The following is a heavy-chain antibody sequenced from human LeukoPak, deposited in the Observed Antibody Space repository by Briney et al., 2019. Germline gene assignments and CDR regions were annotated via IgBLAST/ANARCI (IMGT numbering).Heavy chain of an antibody. V-gene: IGHV1-2*02. CDR1: GYTFTGYY. CDR2: INPNSGGT. Sequence: ASVKVSCKASGYTFTGYYMHWVRQAPGQGLEWMGWINPNSGGTNYAQKFQGRVTMTRDTSISTAYMELSRLRSDDTAVYYCARERIVVPTLDYWGQGTLVTVSS. J-gene: IGHJ4*02. CDR3: ARERIVVPTLDY. D-gene: IGHD2-21*01.